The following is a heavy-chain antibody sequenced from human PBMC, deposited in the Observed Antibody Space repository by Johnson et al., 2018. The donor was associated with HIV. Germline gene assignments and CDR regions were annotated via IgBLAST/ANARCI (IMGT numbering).Heavy chain of an antibody. J-gene: IGHJ3*02. CDR3: AKDPGWFGEPGDAFDI. Sequence: QVQLVESGGGLVQPGRSLRLSCAAAGFTFSNYAMHRVRQAPGKGLEGVAVISYDGSYKYYADSVKGRFTISRDNSKNTLYLQMNSLRAEDTAVYYCAKDPGWFGEPGDAFDIWGQGTMVTVSS. V-gene: IGHV3-30*07. D-gene: IGHD3-10*01. CDR1: GFTFSNYA. CDR2: ISYDGSYK.